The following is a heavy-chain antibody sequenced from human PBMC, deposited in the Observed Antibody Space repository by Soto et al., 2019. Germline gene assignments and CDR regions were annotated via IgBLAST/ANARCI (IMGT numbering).Heavy chain of an antibody. D-gene: IGHD3-22*01. CDR2: INPNSGGT. CDR1: GYTFTGYY. CDR3: ARAISSGYYPFFDY. J-gene: IGHJ4*02. Sequence: GASVKVSCKASGYTFTGYYMHWVRQAPGQGLEWMGWINPNSGGTNYAQKFQGWVTMTRDTSISTAYMELSRLRSDDTAVYYCARAISSGYYPFFDYWGQGTLVTVSS. V-gene: IGHV1-2*04.